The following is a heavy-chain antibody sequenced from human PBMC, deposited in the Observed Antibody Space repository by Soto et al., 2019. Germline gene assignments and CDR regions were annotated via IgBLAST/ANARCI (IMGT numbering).Heavy chain of an antibody. D-gene: IGHD3-10*01. CDR2: IYYSGST. CDR3: ARGGLYYCGSGINLNNWFDP. CDR1: GGSISSGGYY. J-gene: IGHJ5*02. V-gene: IGHV4-31*03. Sequence: QVQLQESGPGLVKPSQTLSLTCTVSGGSISSGGYYWSWIRQHPGKGLEGIGYIYYSGSTYYNPSPESGVTISVDTSKNQFTLKLSAVTAADTAVYYCARGGLYYCGSGINLNNWFDPWGQGTLVTVSS.